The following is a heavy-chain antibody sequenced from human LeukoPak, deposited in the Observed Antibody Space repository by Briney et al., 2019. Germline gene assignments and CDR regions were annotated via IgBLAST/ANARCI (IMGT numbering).Heavy chain of an antibody. CDR3: ATPQVYSSSSLFDY. J-gene: IGHJ4*02. V-gene: IGHV1-69*13. Sequence: SVKVSCKASGGTFSSYAISWVRQAPGQGLEWMGGIIPIFGTANYAQKFQGRVTITADESTSTAYMEPSSLRSEDTAVYYRATPQVYSSSSLFDYWGQGTLVTVSS. D-gene: IGHD6-6*01. CDR1: GGTFSSYA. CDR2: IIPIFGTA.